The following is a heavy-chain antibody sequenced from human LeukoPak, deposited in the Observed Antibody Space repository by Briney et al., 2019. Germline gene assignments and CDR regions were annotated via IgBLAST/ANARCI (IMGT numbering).Heavy chain of an antibody. V-gene: IGHV4-59*01. CDR3: ARGVVAHFDY. CDR2: IYYSGST. J-gene: IGHJ4*02. CDR1: GGSISSYY. D-gene: IGHD2-21*01. Sequence: SETLSLTCTVSGGSISSYYWSWIRQPPGKGLEWIGYIYYSGSTNYNPSLKSRVTISVDTSKNQFSLKLSSVTAADTAVHYCARGVVAHFDYWGQGTLVTVSS.